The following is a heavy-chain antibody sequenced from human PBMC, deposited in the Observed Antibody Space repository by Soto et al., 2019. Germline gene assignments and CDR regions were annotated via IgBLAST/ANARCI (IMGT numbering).Heavy chain of an antibody. CDR2: IWYDGSNK. CDR3: ARDLRAGVTIFGVVPYYYYGMDV. V-gene: IGHV3-33*01. CDR1: GFTFRSYG. J-gene: IGHJ6*01. D-gene: IGHD3-3*01. Sequence: LSLSCAAAGFTFRSYGMHWVRQAPGKGLGWVAVIWYDGSNKYYADSVKGRFTISRDNSKNTLYLQMNSPRAEDTAVYYCARDLRAGVTIFGVVPYYYYGMDVWGQGPTVNVSS.